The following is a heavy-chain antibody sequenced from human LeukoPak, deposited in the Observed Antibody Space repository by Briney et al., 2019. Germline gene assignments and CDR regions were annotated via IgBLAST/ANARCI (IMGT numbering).Heavy chain of an antibody. D-gene: IGHD6-13*01. CDR1: GYTFTSYG. J-gene: IGHJ6*02. CDR3: ARGLGIAAAGGLYYYGMDV. V-gene: IGHV1-18*01. CDR2: ISAYNGNT. Sequence: ASVKVSCKASGYTFTSYGISWVRQAPGQGLEWMGWISAYNGNTNYAQKLQGRVTMTTDTSTSTAYMEPRSLRSDDTAVYYCARGLGIAAAGGLYYYGMDVWGQGTTVTVSS.